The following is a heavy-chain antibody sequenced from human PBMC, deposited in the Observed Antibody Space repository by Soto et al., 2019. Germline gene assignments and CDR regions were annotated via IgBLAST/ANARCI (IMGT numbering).Heavy chain of an antibody. D-gene: IGHD3-3*01. CDR2: ISAYNGNT. CDR3: ARDFPNYDFWSGSEFDP. V-gene: IGHV1-18*01. J-gene: IGHJ5*02. Sequence: QVQLVQSGAEVKKPGASVKVSCKASGYTFTSYGISWVRQAPGQGLEWMGWISAYNGNTNYAQKLQGRVTMTTDTSTSTAYMELRSLRDDDTAVYYCARDFPNYDFWSGSEFDPWGQGTLVTVSS. CDR1: GYTFTSYG.